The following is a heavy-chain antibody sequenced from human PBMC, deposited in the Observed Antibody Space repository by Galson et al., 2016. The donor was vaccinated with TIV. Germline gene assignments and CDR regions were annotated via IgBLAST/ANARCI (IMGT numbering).Heavy chain of an antibody. D-gene: IGHD2-2*01. J-gene: IGHJ3*02. CDR1: VFPFSGFS. CDR2: ISSTSSYT. Sequence: SLRLSCADSVFPFSGFSMNWVRQTPGKGLEWVAFISSTSSYTYYADSVRGRFTISRDNANNIVYLQMSSLRVEDTAVYYCTRAAGKNGASCYATCETFDIWGQGTMVTVSS. CDR3: TRAAGKNGASCYATCETFDI. V-gene: IGHV3-21*01.